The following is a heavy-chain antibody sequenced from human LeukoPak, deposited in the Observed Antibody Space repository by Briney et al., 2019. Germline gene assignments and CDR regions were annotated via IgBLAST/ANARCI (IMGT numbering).Heavy chain of an antibody. Sequence: ASVKVSCKASGNTFTGYYVHWVRQAPGQGLEWMGRINPNNGDSNFAQKFQGRVTMTRDTSISTVYMDLSRLRSDDTAVYYCARMSSPLQYNWFDPWGQGTLVTVSS. CDR2: INPNNGDS. CDR3: ARMSSPLQYNWFDP. V-gene: IGHV1-2*06. CDR1: GNTFTGYY. D-gene: IGHD1-14*01. J-gene: IGHJ5*02.